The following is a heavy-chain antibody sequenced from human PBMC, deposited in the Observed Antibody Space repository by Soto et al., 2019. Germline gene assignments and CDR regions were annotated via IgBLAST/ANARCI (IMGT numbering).Heavy chain of an antibody. V-gene: IGHV3-30*18. J-gene: IGHJ4*02. Sequence: GGSLRLSCAASGFTFSSYGMHWVRQAPGKGLEWVAVISYDGSNKYYADSVKGRFTISRDNSKNTLYLQMNSLRAEDTAVYYCAKDRESGRSSYFDYWGQGTLVTVSS. CDR1: GFTFSSYG. CDR2: ISYDGSNK. CDR3: AKDRESGRSSYFDY. D-gene: IGHD6-6*01.